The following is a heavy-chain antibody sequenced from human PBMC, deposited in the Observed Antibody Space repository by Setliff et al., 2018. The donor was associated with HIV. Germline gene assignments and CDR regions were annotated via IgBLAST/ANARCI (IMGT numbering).Heavy chain of an antibody. CDR1: GFPFSSYG. V-gene: IGHV1-18*01. D-gene: IGHD6-19*01. J-gene: IGHJ6*03. Sequence: GASVKVSCKASGFPFSSYGISWVRQAPGQGLEWMGWISAYNGKTEYAQNFQGRVTMTTDISTSTAWTSTSTAYMELRSLRSDDTAVYYCASCMAGHYYYMDVWGKGTTVTVSS. CDR2: ISAYNGKT. CDR3: ASCMAGHYYYMDV.